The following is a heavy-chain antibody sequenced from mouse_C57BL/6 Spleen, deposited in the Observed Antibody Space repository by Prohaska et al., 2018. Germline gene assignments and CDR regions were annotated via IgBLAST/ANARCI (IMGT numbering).Heavy chain of an antibody. V-gene: IGHV1-80*01. D-gene: IGHD1-1*01. CDR3: ARRGYYGSSYAVYFDY. J-gene: IGHJ2*01. Sequence: QVQLQQSGAELVKPGASVKISCKASGYAFSSYWMNWVKQRPGKGLEWIGQIYPGDGDTNYNGKFKGKATLTADKSSSTAYMQLSSLTSEDSAVYFCARRGYYGSSYAVYFDYWGQGTTLTVSS. CDR2: IYPGDGDT. CDR1: GYAFSSYW.